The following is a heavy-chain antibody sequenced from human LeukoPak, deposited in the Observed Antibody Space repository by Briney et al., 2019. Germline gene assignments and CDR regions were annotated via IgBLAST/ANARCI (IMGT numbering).Heavy chain of an antibody. Sequence: SETLSLTCTVSGGSISSGVYYWSWIRQHPGKGLEWIGYIYYSGSTYYNPSLKSRVTISVDTSKNQFSLKLSSVTAADTAVYYCAIGYGSGWFDPWGQGTLVTVSS. CDR3: AIGYGSGWFDP. J-gene: IGHJ5*02. V-gene: IGHV4-31*03. CDR2: IYYSGST. CDR1: GGSISSGVYY. D-gene: IGHD3-10*01.